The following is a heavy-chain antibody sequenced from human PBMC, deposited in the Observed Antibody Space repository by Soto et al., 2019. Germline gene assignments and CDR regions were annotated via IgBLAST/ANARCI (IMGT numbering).Heavy chain of an antibody. CDR2: IYPGDSDT. Sequence: GESLKISCTGVGYSFTSYWIGWVRQMPGKVLEWMGIIYPGDSDTRYSPSFQGQVTISADKSITTAYLQWSSLKASDTAMYYCARGYCTTTICDPWFDPWGQGXLVTVYS. D-gene: IGHD2-2*01. J-gene: IGHJ5*02. CDR3: ARGYCTTTICDPWFDP. CDR1: GYSFTSYW. V-gene: IGHV5-51*01.